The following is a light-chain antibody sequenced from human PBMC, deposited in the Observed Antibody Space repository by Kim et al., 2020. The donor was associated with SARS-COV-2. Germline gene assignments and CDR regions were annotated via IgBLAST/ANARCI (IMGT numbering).Light chain of an antibody. Sequence: DIVMTQSPLSLPVTTGEPASISCRSSQSLLHSNGYNYLDWYLQKPGQSPQLLIYLGSNRASGVPDRFSGSGSGTDFTLKISRVEAEDVGVYYCMQALQTLLTFGGGTKVDIK. CDR2: LGS. CDR1: QSLLHSNGYNY. J-gene: IGKJ4*01. CDR3: MQALQTLLT. V-gene: IGKV2-28*01.